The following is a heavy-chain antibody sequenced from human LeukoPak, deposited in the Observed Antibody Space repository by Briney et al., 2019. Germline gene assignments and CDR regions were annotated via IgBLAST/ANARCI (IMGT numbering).Heavy chain of an antibody. CDR3: ARGRYGSGREDY. V-gene: IGHV4-39*01. CDR2: IYYSGST. CDR1: GGSISSSSYY. D-gene: IGHD3-10*01. Sequence: SETLSLTCTVSGGSISSSSYYWGWIRQPPGKGLEWIGSIYYSGSTYYNPSLKSRVTISVDTSKNQFSLKLSSVTAADTAVYYCARGRYGSGREDYWGQGTLVTVSS. J-gene: IGHJ4*02.